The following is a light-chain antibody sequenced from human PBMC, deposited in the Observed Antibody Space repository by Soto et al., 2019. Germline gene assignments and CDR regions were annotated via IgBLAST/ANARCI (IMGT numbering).Light chain of an antibody. CDR3: QSYDSSLSGWV. V-gene: IGLV1-40*01. CDR2: GNS. CDR1: SSNIGAGYD. Sequence: QSVLTQPPSVSGAPGQRVTISCTGSSSNIGAGYDVHWYQQLPGTAPKLLIYGNSNRPSGVPDRFSGSKSGTSASLAITGLRAEDEEDYYCQSYDSSLSGWVFGGGTKVTV. J-gene: IGLJ3*02.